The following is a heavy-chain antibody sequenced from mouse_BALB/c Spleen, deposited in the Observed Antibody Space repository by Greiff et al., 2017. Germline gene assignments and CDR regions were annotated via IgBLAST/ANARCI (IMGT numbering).Heavy chain of an antibody. D-gene: IGHD2-12*01. V-gene: IGHV1-4*02. Sequence: VQLQQSAAELVRPGASVKMSCKASGYTFTSYTMHWVKQRPGQGLEWIGYINPSSGYTEYNQKFKDKTTLTADKSSSTAYMQLSSLTSEDSAVYDCERPLYCSLDDFDYWGQGTTLTVSS. CDR1: GYTFTSYT. J-gene: IGHJ2*01. CDR2: INPSSGYT. CDR3: ERPLYCSLDDFDY.